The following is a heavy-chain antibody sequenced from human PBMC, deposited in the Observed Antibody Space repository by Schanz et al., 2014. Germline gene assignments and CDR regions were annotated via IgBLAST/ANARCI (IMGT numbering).Heavy chain of an antibody. V-gene: IGHV3-7*01. J-gene: IGHJ4*02. CDR2: IKQDGSEK. D-gene: IGHD5-18*01. CDR3: ARDDSSGLFYFDY. Sequence: EVQLVESGGGLVQPGGSLRLSCAASGFTFSSYWMSWVRQAPGKGLEWVANIKQDGSEKYYVDSVKGRFTISRDNAKNSLYLQMNSLRAEDTAVYYCARDDSSGLFYFDYWGQETLVTVSS. CDR1: GFTFSSYW.